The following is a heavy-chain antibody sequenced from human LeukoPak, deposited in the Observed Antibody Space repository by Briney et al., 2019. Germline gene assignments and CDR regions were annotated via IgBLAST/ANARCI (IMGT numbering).Heavy chain of an antibody. Sequence: GGSLRLSCAASGFTFSSYGMHWVRQAPGMGLEWVAVISYDGSNKYYADSVKGRFTISRDNSKNTLYLQMNSLRAEDTAVYYCARRAGAYSHPYDYWGQGTLVTVSS. D-gene: IGHD4/OR15-4a*01. CDR2: ISYDGSNK. CDR1: GFTFSSYG. CDR3: ARRAGAYSHPYDY. J-gene: IGHJ4*02. V-gene: IGHV3-30*03.